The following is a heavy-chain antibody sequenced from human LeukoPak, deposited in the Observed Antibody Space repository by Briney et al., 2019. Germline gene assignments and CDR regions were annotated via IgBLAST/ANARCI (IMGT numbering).Heavy chain of an antibody. CDR3: AEDTAAVAGTGYFDY. V-gene: IGHV3-9*01. CDR1: GFTVSSNY. D-gene: IGHD6-19*01. CDR2: ISWNSGSI. Sequence: GGSLRLSCAASGFTVSSNYMSWVRQAPGKGLEWVSGISWNSGSIGYADSVKGRFTISRDNAKNSLYLQMNSLRAEDTALYYCAEDTAAVAGTGYFDYWGQGTLVTVSS. J-gene: IGHJ4*02.